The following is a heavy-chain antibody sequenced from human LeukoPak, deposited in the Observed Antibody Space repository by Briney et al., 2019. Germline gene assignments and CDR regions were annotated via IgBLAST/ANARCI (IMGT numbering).Heavy chain of an antibody. V-gene: IGHV1-8*01. D-gene: IGHD4-23*01. CDR3: ARVHYGGNVDAFDI. CDR2: VNPNSGNT. Sequence: ASVKVSCKASGYTFTSYDINWVRQATGQGLEWMGWVNPNSGNTGYAQKFQGRVTMTRNTSISTAYMELSSLRSEDTAVYYCARVHYGGNVDAFDIWGQGTMVTVSS. CDR1: GYTFTSYD. J-gene: IGHJ3*02.